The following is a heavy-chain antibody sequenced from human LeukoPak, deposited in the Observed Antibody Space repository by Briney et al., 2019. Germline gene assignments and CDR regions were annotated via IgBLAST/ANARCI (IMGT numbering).Heavy chain of an antibody. CDR1: GLTVSSNY. CDR2: IYSGGST. J-gene: IGHJ4*02. V-gene: IGHV3-53*01. Sequence: GGSLRLSCAASGLTVSSNYMSWVRQAPGKGLEWVSVIYSGGSTYYADSVKGRFTISRDNSKNTLYLQMNSLRAEDTAVYYCARAGDSSGNLNYWGQGTLVTVSS. CDR3: ARAGDSSGNLNY. D-gene: IGHD3-22*01.